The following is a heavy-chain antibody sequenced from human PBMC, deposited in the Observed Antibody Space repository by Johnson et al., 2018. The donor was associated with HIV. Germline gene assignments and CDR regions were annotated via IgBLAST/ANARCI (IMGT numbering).Heavy chain of an antibody. CDR3: AKDPGSGSPGAFDI. Sequence: QVQLVESGGGVVQPGRSLRLSCAASGFTFSSYAMHWVRQAPGKGLEWVAFIRYDGSNKYYADSVKGRFTISRDNSKNKLYLQMNSLRAEDTAVYYCAKDPGSGSPGAFDIWGQGTMVTVSS. J-gene: IGHJ3*02. D-gene: IGHD1-26*01. CDR2: IRYDGSNK. CDR1: GFTFSSYA. V-gene: IGHV3-30*02.